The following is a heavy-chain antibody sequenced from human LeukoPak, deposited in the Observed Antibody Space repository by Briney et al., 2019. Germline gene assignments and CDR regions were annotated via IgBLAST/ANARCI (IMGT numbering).Heavy chain of an antibody. V-gene: IGHV3-21*01. CDR3: VRGDSRDY. Sequence: GGSLRLSCAASGFTFYTSTMNWVRQAPGKGLEWVASIGHSSVDRYYADSVKGRFTISRDNAKSSLHLQMDGLRAEDTAVYYCVRGDSRDYWGRGTLVTVSS. J-gene: IGHJ4*02. CDR2: IGHSSVDR. D-gene: IGHD5-12*01. CDR1: GFTFYTST.